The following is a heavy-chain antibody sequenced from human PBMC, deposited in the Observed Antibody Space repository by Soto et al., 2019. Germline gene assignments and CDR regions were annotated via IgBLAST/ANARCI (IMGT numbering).Heavy chain of an antibody. D-gene: IGHD5-12*01. CDR2: MNPNNGNT. Sequence: GASVKVSCKASGYTFTSYDINWVRQATGQRLEWMGWMNPNNGNTGYAQKFQGRVTITRDTSTSTAYMELSSLRSEDTAVYYCARVRGYYYFDYWGQGTLVTVSS. CDR3: ARVRGYYYFDY. J-gene: IGHJ4*02. CDR1: GYTFTSYD. V-gene: IGHV1-8*01.